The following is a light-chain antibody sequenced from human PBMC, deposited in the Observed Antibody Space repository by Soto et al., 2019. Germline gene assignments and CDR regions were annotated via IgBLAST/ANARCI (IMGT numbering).Light chain of an antibody. CDR3: QQSDSTPFT. CDR2: AAS. J-gene: IGKJ3*01. CDR1: QSISSY. V-gene: IGKV1-39*01. Sequence: DIQMTQSPSSLSASVGDRVTITCRASQSISSYLNWYQQKPGKAPKLLIYAASSLQSGVPSRFSGTGSWTYFTLTISTLQPADCATYFCQQSDSTPFTCGPGTKVDIK.